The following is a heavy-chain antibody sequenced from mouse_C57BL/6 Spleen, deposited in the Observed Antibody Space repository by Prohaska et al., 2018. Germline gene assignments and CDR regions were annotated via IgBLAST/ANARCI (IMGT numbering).Heavy chain of an antibody. V-gene: IGHV1-19*01. J-gene: IGHJ2*01. Sequence: HGKSLEWIGVINPYNGGTSYNQKFKGKATLTVDKSSSTAYMELNSLTSEDSAVYYYASYYGSSYFDYWGQGTTLTVSS. D-gene: IGHD1-1*01. CDR3: ASYYGSSYFDY. CDR2: INPYNGGT.